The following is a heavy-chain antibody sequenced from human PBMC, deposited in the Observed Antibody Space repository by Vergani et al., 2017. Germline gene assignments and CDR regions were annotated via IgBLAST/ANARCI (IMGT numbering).Heavy chain of an antibody. Sequence: QVQLVESGGGVVQPGRSLRLSCAASGFTFSSYAMHWVRQAPGKGLEWVAVISYDGSNKYYADSVKGLFTISRDNSKNTLYLQMNSLRAEDTAVYYCADIALTWGGSYTDAFDIWGQGTMVTVSS. CDR2: ISYDGSNK. D-gene: IGHD1-26*01. V-gene: IGHV3-30*01. CDR1: GFTFSSYA. CDR3: ADIALTWGGSYTDAFDI. J-gene: IGHJ3*02.